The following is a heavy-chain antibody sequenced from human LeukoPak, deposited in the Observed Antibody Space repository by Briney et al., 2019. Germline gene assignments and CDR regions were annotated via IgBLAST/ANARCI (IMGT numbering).Heavy chain of an antibody. CDR2: IWYDGSNK. V-gene: IGHV3-33*01. CDR3: ARVSETGYYFDY. CDR1: GFTFSSYG. D-gene: IGHD7-27*01. Sequence: GRSLRLSCAASGFTFSSYGMHWVRQAPGKGLEWVAVIWYDGSNKYYADSVKGRFTISRDNSKNTLYLQMSSLRAEDTAVYYCARVSETGYYFDYWGQGTLVTVSS. J-gene: IGHJ4*02.